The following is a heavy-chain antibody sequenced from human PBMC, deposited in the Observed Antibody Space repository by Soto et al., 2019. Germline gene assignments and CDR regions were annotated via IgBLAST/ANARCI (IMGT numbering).Heavy chain of an antibody. CDR1: GFTFSSYA. J-gene: IGHJ3*02. CDR2: ISGSGGST. V-gene: IGHV3-23*01. Sequence: EVQLLESGGGLVQPGGSLRLSCAASGFTFSSYAMSWVRQAPGKGLEWVSAISGSGGSTYYADSVKGRFTISRDNSKNTLYLQMNSLRAEDTAVYYCASCMKWEPLAFDIWGQGTMVTVSS. D-gene: IGHD1-26*01. CDR3: ASCMKWEPLAFDI.